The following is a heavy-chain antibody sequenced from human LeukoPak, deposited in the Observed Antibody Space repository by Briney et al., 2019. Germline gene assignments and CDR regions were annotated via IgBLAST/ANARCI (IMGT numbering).Heavy chain of an antibody. Sequence: PSETLSLTCTVSGXSISSYYGSWIRQPPGKGLEWIAYIYYSGSTNYNPSLKSRVTISVDTSKNQFSLKLSSVTAADTAVYYCARLYDFWSGYSPGWYYYGMDVWGQGTTVTVSS. V-gene: IGHV4-59*01. J-gene: IGHJ6*02. CDR3: ARLYDFWSGYSPGWYYYGMDV. CDR1: GXSISSYY. CDR2: IYYSGST. D-gene: IGHD3-3*01.